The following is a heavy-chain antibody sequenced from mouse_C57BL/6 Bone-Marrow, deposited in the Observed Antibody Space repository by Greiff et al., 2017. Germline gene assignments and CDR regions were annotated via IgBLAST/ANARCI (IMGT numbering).Heavy chain of an antibody. CDR3: ARLRDGYWFAY. CDR2: IHPNSGST. Sequence: QVQLQQSGAELVKPGASVKLSCKASGYTFTSYWLHWVKQRPGQGLEWIGLIHPNSGSTNYNEKFKSKATLTVDQSSSTAYMPLSSLTSEDSAVYYCARLRDGYWFAYWGQGTLVTVSA. CDR1: GYTFTSYW. V-gene: IGHV1-64*01. D-gene: IGHD2-3*01. J-gene: IGHJ3*01.